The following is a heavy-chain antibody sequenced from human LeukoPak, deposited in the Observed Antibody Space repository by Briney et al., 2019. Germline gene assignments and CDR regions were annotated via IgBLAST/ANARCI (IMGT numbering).Heavy chain of an antibody. V-gene: IGHV4-34*01. CDR1: GGSFSGYY. Sequence: MSSETLSLTCAVYGGSFSGYYWSWIRQPPGKGLEWIGEINHSGSTNYNPSLKSRVTISVDTSKNQFSLKLSSVTAADTAVYYCARPDSVDDYWGQGTLVTVSS. CDR3: ARPDSVDDY. J-gene: IGHJ4*02. D-gene: IGHD4-11*01. CDR2: INHSGST.